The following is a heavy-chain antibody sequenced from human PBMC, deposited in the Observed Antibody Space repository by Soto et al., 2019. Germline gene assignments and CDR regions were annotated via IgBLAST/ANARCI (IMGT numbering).Heavy chain of an antibody. J-gene: IGHJ4*02. V-gene: IGHV3-30*18. D-gene: IGHD4-17*01. CDR3: AKDTYGV. Sequence: GGSLRLSCAASGFTFSSYGMHWVRQAPGKGLEWVAVISYDGSNKYYADSVKGRFTISRDNSKNTLYLQMNSLRAEDTAVYYCAKDTYGVWGQGTLVTVSS. CDR1: GFTFSSYG. CDR2: ISYDGSNK.